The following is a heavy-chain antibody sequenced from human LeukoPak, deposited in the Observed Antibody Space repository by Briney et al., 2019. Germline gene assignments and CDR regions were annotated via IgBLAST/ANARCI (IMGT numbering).Heavy chain of an antibody. CDR3: ARRRWLVYGPNWYFDL. V-gene: IGHV4-34*01. Sequence: SETLSLTCAVYGGSFSGYYWSWIRQPPGKGLEWIGEINHSGSTNYNPSLKSRVTISVDTSKNQFSLKLSSVTAADTAVYYCARRRWLVYGPNWYFDLWGQGTLVTVSS. CDR1: GGSFSGYY. J-gene: IGHJ2*01. CDR2: INHSGST. D-gene: IGHD6-19*01.